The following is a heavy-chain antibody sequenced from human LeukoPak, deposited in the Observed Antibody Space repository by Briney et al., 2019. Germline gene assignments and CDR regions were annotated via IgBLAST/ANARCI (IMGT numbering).Heavy chain of an antibody. D-gene: IGHD5-12*01. V-gene: IGHV3-23*01. CDR3: AKAYSGYDADWYFDL. CDR1: GFTFSSYA. J-gene: IGHJ2*01. Sequence: PGGSLRLSCAASGFTFSSYAMSWVRQAPGKGLEWVSAISGSGGRTYYADSVKGWFTISRDNTKNTLYLQMNSLRAEDTAVYYCAKAYSGYDADWYFDLWGRGTLVTVS. CDR2: ISGSGGRT.